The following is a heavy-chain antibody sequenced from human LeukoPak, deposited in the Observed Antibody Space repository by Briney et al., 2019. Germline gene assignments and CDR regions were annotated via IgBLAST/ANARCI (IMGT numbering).Heavy chain of an antibody. V-gene: IGHV3-21*01. CDR1: GLTFSSYS. Sequence: PGASLTLARAPSGLTFSSYSINWVRHPPRDWLGWVSSISSSSSYIYYADSVKGRFTISRDNAKNSLYLQMNSLRAEDTAVYYCARVWELRYYGMDVWGQGTTVTVSS. D-gene: IGHD1-26*01. CDR2: ISSSSSYI. J-gene: IGHJ6*02. CDR3: ARVWELRYYGMDV.